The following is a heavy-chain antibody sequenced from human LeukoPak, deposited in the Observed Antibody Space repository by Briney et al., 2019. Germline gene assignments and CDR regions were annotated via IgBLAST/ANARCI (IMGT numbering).Heavy chain of an antibody. CDR2: IGPNGAST. V-gene: IGHV3-64D*06. J-gene: IGHJ4*02. D-gene: IGHD3-9*01. Sequence: GESLRLSCSTSGFTFSNHFMHWVRQAPGKGLEYVSSIGPNGASTLYADSVKGRFTISRDNSKNALYLQLTSLRLEDTALCYCVKDLTGTWSFDYWGQGTLVTVSS. CDR3: VKDLTGTWSFDY. CDR1: GFTFSNHF.